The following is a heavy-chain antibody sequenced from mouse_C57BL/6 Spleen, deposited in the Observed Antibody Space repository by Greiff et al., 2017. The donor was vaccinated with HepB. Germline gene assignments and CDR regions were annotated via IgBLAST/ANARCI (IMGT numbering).Heavy chain of an antibody. D-gene: IGHD3-1*01. CDR2: IDPETGGT. Sequence: VKVVESGAELVRPGASVTLSCKASGYTFTDYEMHWVKQTPVHGLEWIGAIDPETGGTAYNQKFKGKAILTADKSSSTAYMELRSLTSEDSAVYYCTRRGLYYFDYWGQGTTLTVSS. CDR3: TRRGLYYFDY. V-gene: IGHV1-15*01. CDR1: GYTFTDYE. J-gene: IGHJ2*01.